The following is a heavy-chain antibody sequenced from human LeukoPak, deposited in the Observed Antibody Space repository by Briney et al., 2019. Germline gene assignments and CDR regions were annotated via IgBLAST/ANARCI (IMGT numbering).Heavy chain of an antibody. V-gene: IGHV4-59*01. Sequence: PSETLSLTCTVSGGSINNYYWSWIRQPPGKGLEWIGYIYYRGSTNYNPSLKSRVTFSVDTSKNQFSLKLNSVTAADTAVYYCARAAVRGVVDYWGQGTLVTVSS. J-gene: IGHJ4*02. D-gene: IGHD3-10*01. CDR1: GGSINNYY. CDR3: ARAAVRGVVDY. CDR2: IYYRGST.